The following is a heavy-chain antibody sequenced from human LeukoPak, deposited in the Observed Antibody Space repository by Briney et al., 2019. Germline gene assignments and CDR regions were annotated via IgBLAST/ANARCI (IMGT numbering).Heavy chain of an antibody. J-gene: IGHJ5*02. CDR3: AKDFRPLPTTRIPNWFDP. Sequence: PGGSLRLSCAASGFTFSKYWMSWVRQAPGKGLEWVANIKQDGSDKYYADSVKGRFTISRDNSKNTLYLQMNSLKAEDTAVYYCAKDFRPLPTTRIPNWFDPWGQGTLVTVSS. V-gene: IGHV3-7*01. CDR1: GFTFSKYW. D-gene: IGHD4-11*01. CDR2: IKQDGSDK.